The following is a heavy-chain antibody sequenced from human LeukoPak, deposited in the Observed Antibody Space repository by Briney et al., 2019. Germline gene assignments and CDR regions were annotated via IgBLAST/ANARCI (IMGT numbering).Heavy chain of an antibody. V-gene: IGHV3-23*01. CDR1: GFTFSSYA. J-gene: IGHJ4*02. D-gene: IGHD6-19*01. CDR2: ISGSGGST. CDR3: AKDQGYSSGWFFDY. Sequence: GGSLRLSCAASGFTFSSYAMSWVRQAPGKGLEWVSAISGSGGSTYYADSVKGRFTISRDNSKNTLYLQMNSLRAEDPAVYYCAKDQGYSSGWFFDYWGQGTLVTVSS.